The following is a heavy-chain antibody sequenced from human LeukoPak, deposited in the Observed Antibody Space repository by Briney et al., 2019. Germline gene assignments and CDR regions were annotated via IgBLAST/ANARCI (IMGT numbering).Heavy chain of an antibody. D-gene: IGHD4-11*01. CDR3: AKDRNEDYPRGSGMDV. CDR1: GFTFSSYA. J-gene: IGHJ6*02. Sequence: PGGSLRLSCAAPGFTFSSYATHWVRQAPGKGLEWVAVISYDGSNKYYADSVKGRFTISRDNSKNTLYLQMNSLRAEDTALYYCAKDRNEDYPRGSGMDVWGQGTTVTVSS. CDR2: ISYDGSNK. V-gene: IGHV3-30-3*01.